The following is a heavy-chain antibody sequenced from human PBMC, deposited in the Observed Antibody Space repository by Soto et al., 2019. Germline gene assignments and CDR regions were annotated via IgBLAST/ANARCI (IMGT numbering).Heavy chain of an antibody. CDR3: ARGGGTSSSWYDS. D-gene: IGHD6-13*01. V-gene: IGHV6-1*01. CDR1: GDSVSSSIAA. J-gene: IGHJ5*01. CDR2: TYYRSKWYY. Sequence: QAQLQQSGPGLVKPSQTLSLTCAISGDSVSSSIAAWNWIRQSPSRGLEWLGRTYYRSKWYYDCAVTVKSRISITPDTSKNQFSRQLNSVTPEDTAVYYCARGGGTSSSWYDSWGQGTLVTVSS.